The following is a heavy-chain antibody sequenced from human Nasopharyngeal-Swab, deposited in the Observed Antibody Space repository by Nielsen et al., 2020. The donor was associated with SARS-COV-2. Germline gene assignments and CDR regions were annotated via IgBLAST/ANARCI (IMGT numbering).Heavy chain of an antibody. J-gene: IGHJ4*02. CDR2: ISGSGGST. V-gene: IGHV3-23*01. CDR3: AKAGGITMIVVVRRYYFDY. CDR1: GFTFSSYA. Sequence: GGSLRLSCAASGFTFSSYAMSWVRQAPGKGLEWVSAISGSGGSTYYADSVKGRFTISGDNSKNTLYLQMNSLRAEDTAVYYCAKAGGITMIVVVRRYYFDYWGQGTLVTVSS. D-gene: IGHD3-22*01.